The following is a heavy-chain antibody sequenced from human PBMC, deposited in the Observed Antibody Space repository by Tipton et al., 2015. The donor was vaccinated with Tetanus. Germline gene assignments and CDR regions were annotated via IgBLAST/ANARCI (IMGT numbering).Heavy chain of an antibody. CDR3: ARDDDPIGNGLDV. J-gene: IGHJ6*02. D-gene: IGHD2/OR15-2a*01. V-gene: IGHV3-74*01. CDR2: IHPDGSTT. CDR1: GFTSSNYW. Sequence: SLRLSCAASGFTSSNYWLHWVRQAPGEGLVWVSRIHPDGSTTTYADSVKGRFTISRDNARNTLYLQMNSLRVEDTALYYCARDDDPIGNGLDVWGQGTTVTVSS.